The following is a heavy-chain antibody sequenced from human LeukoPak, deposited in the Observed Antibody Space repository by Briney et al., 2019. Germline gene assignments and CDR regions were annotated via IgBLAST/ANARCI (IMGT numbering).Heavy chain of an antibody. CDR1: GFIFSDFD. CDR3: AKAVAVALDY. V-gene: IGHV3-23*01. D-gene: IGHD6-19*01. Sequence: GGSLRLSCAASGFIFSDFDMSWVRQAPGKGLEWVSAISHSGRSTYYADSVKGRFTISRDNSKNTLYLEMNSLRADDTAVYYCAKAVAVALDYWGQGTLVTVSS. CDR2: ISHSGRST. J-gene: IGHJ4*02.